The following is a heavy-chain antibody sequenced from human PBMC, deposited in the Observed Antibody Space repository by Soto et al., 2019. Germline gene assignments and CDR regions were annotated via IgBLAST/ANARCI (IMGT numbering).Heavy chain of an antibody. CDR2: SKNKANSYTT. CDR3: TSAVSATRASGLDV. J-gene: IGHJ6*02. D-gene: IGHD2-15*01. Sequence: EVQLVASGGGLVQPGGSLRLSCAASGFIFSDHYMDWVRQAPGKGLEWLGRSKNKANSYTTDYAASVKGRFTVSRDDSKNSLYLQMNSLKTEETAVYYCTSAVSATRASGLDVWGQGTTVTVSS. V-gene: IGHV3-72*01. CDR1: GFIFSDHY.